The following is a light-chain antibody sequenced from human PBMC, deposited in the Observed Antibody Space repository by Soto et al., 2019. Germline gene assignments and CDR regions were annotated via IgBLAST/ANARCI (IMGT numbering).Light chain of an antibody. Sequence: QPVLTQPASVSGSPGQSITISCTGTSSDVGGYNYVSWYQQHPGKAPKLMIYEVSNRPSGVSNRFSGSKSGNTASLTISGLQAEDEADYYCSSYTSSSTLSWVFGGGTKLTVL. V-gene: IGLV2-14*01. CDR2: EVS. J-gene: IGLJ3*02. CDR3: SSYTSSSTLSWV. CDR1: SSDVGGYNY.